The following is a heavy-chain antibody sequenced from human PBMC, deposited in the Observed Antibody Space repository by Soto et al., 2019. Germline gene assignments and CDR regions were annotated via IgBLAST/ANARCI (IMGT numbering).Heavy chain of an antibody. CDR3: ARVGGRNGAYGGGFAY. CDR2: ISYDGSNK. D-gene: IGHD2-15*01. V-gene: IGHV3-30*03. CDR1: GFTFSSYG. Sequence: QVQLVESGGGVVQPGRSLRLSCAASGFTFSSYGMHWVRQAPGKGLEWVAVISYDGSNKYYADSVQGRFTIARNNSKIALYVQINSLKAGDTAVFYCARVGGRNGAYGGGFAYWGRGTLFTFSS. J-gene: IGHJ4*02.